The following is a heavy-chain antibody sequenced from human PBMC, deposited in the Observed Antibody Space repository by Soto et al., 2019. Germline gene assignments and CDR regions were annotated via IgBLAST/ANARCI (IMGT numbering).Heavy chain of an antibody. CDR3: ARVSSSGWHFDI. CDR2: ISPIGDST. CDR1: GFTVSSNY. V-gene: IGHV3-64*01. Sequence: GGSLRLSCAASGFTVSSNYMSWVRQAPGKGLEYVSGISPIGDSTYYANSVKGRFTISRDNSKNTLYLQMGSLRAEDMAVYYCARVSSSGWHFDIWGQGTMVTVSS. D-gene: IGHD6-19*01. J-gene: IGHJ3*02.